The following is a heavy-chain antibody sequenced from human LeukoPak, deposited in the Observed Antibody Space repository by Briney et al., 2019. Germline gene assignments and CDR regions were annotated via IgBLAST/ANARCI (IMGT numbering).Heavy chain of an antibody. D-gene: IGHD4-11*01. V-gene: IGHV1-2*02. J-gene: IGHJ5*02. CDR2: INPNSGGT. CDR3: ARSGGDYSADNWFDP. CDR1: GYTFTGYY. Sequence: ASVKVSCKASGYTFTGYYMHWVRQAPGQGLEWMGWINPNSGGTNYAQKFQSRVTMTRDTSISTAYMELSRLRSDDTAVYYCARSGGDYSADNWFDPWGQGTLVTVSS.